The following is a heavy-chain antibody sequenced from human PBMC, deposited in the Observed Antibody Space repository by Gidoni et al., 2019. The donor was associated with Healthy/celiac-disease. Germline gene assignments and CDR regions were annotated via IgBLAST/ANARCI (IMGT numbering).Heavy chain of an antibody. CDR3: ARGVVPAAIRFSWFDP. V-gene: IGHV4-30-4*07. CDR1: GGSISSGGYS. J-gene: IGHJ5*02. Sequence: QVQLQESGPGLVKPSQTLSLTCAVSGGSISSGGYSWSWIRQPPGKGLEWIGYIYYSGSTYYNPSLKSRVTISVDTSKNQFSLKLSSVTAADTAVYYCARGVVPAAIRFSWFDPWGQGTLVTVSS. D-gene: IGHD2-2*02. CDR2: IYYSGST.